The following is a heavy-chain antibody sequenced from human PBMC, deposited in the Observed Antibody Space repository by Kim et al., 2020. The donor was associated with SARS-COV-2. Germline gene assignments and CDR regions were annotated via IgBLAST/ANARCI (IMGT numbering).Heavy chain of an antibody. CDR1: GYSFTSYW. V-gene: IGHV5-10-1*01. CDR3: ARRGSYYGSGRPYRGYDY. CDR2: IDPSDSYT. J-gene: IGHJ4*02. D-gene: IGHD3-10*01. Sequence: GESLKISCKGSGYSFTSYWISWVRQMPGKGLEWMGRIDPSDSYTNYSPSFQGHVTISADKSISTAYLQWSSLKASDTAMYYCARRGSYYGSGRPYRGYDYWGQGTLVTVSS.